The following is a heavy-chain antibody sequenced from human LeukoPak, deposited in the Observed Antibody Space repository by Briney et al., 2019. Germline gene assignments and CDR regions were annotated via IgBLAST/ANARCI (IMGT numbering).Heavy chain of an antibody. CDR3: ANEIRPNDY. Sequence: GGSLRLSCAASEFTFSSHVMNWVRQAPGKGLEWVSAISISGSKTYYADSVKGRFTISRDNSKNTLYLQMNSLRAEDTAVYYCANEIRPNDYWGQGTQVTVSS. V-gene: IGHV3-23*01. CDR2: ISISGSKT. D-gene: IGHD4-17*01. J-gene: IGHJ4*02. CDR1: EFTFSSHV.